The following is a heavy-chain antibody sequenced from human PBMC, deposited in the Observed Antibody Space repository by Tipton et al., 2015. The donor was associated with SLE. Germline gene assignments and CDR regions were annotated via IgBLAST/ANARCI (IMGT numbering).Heavy chain of an antibody. CDR1: GASISSYY. V-gene: IGHV3-53*05. Sequence: LSLTCTVSGASISSYYWSWVRQAPGKGLEWVSDIYSGGSTYYADSVKGRFTISRDNSKDTLYLQMNSLRVEDTAVYYCARDRYYYDSSGYYDAFDIWGQGTMVTVSS. J-gene: IGHJ3*02. D-gene: IGHD3-22*01. CDR2: IYSGGST. CDR3: ARDRYYYDSSGYYDAFDI.